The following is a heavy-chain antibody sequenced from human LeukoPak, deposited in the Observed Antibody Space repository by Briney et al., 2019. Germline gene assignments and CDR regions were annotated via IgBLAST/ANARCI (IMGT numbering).Heavy chain of an antibody. J-gene: IGHJ5*02. V-gene: IGHV3-21*01. D-gene: IGHD5-18*01. Sequence: GGSLRLSCAASGFTFSSYSMNWVRQAPGKGLEWVSSISSSSSYIYYADSVKGRFTISRDNAKNSLYLQMNSLRAEDTAVYYCARDPWIRLTDGFDPWGQGTLVTVSS. CDR3: ARDPWIRLTDGFDP. CDR1: GFTFSSYS. CDR2: ISSSSSYI.